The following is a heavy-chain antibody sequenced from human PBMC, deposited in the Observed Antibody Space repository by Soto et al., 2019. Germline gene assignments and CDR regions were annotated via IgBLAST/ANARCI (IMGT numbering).Heavy chain of an antibody. V-gene: IGHV1-18*01. J-gene: IGHJ6*02. CDR2: ISAYNGNT. Sequence: GASVKVSCKASGYTFTSYGISWVRQAPGQGLEWMGWISAYNGNTNYAQKLQGRATMTTDTSTSTAYMELRSLRSDDTAVYYCARDWAVVPAAMTEVGYYYGMDVWGQGTTVTVSS. CDR1: GYTFTSYG. D-gene: IGHD2-2*01. CDR3: ARDWAVVPAAMTEVGYYYGMDV.